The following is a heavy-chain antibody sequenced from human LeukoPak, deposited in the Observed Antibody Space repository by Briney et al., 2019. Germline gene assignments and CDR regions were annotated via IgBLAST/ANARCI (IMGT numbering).Heavy chain of an antibody. D-gene: IGHD1-7*01. Sequence: SETLSLTCTVSGGSISSDYWSWIRQRAGKGLEWIGRGYTSGSTNYTPSIKRRVTTSVATSKNQFSLQLTSVTAADPAVYYSARGVNWNSASNYYYYYMDVWGKGTTVTVSS. CDR1: GGSISSDY. CDR2: GYTSGST. CDR3: ARGVNWNSASNYYYYYMDV. J-gene: IGHJ6*03. V-gene: IGHV4-4*07.